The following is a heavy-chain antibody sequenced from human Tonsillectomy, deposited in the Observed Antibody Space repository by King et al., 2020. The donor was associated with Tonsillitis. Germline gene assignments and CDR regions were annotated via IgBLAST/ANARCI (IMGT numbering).Heavy chain of an antibody. CDR1: GFTFGDYA. CDR3: SRCNWNDFYYFDY. J-gene: IGHJ4*02. V-gene: IGHV3-49*03. Sequence: VQLVESGGGLVQPGRSLRLSCTASGFTFGDYAMSWFRQAPGKGLEWVGFIRSNAYGGTTESAASVKGRFTFSREDSKSVAYLKMNSLKTDDTAVYYCSRCNWNDFYYFDYWGQGTLVTVSS. D-gene: IGHD1-20*01. CDR2: IRSNAYGGTT.